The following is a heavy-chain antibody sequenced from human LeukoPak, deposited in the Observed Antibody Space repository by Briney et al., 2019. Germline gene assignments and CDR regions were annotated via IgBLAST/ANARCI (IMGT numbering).Heavy chain of an antibody. CDR2: ISAYNGNT. V-gene: IGHV1-18*01. D-gene: IGHD2-21*02. Sequence: ASVKVSCKASGYTFTSYGISWVRQAPGQGLEWMGWISAYNGNTNYAQKLQGRVTMTTDTSTSTAYMELRSLTSDDTAVYYCARPTYCGGACYYWFDTWGLGTLVTVSS. CDR1: GYTFTSYG. CDR3: ARPTYCGGACYYWFDT. J-gene: IGHJ5*02.